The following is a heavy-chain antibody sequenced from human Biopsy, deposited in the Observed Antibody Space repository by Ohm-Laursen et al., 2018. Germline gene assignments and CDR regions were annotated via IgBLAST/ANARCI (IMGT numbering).Heavy chain of an antibody. V-gene: IGHV3-9*01. J-gene: IGHJ4*02. CDR1: GFTFDDYA. CDR3: ARDDAVTVIRGLYY. Sequence: SLRLSCAASGFTFDDYALHWVRQAPGKALEWVSGISWNSLSIGYADSVKGRFTISRDNAKNSLYLQMNSLRAEDTALYYCARDDAVTVIRGLYYWGQGALVTVSS. D-gene: IGHD2-21*02. CDR2: ISWNSLSI.